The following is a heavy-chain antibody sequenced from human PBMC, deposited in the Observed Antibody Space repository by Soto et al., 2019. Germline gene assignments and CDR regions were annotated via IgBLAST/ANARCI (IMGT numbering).Heavy chain of an antibody. CDR1: GFPFSSYG. D-gene: IGHD3-10*01. J-gene: IGHJ4*02. CDR2: ISYDGSNK. V-gene: IGHV3-30*03. Sequence: QVQLVESGGGVVQPGRSLRLSCAASGFPFSSYGMHWVRQAPGKGLEWVAHISYDGSNKHYTDSVKGRFTISRDNSKNMLYRKVSSLIAEDTVFYYCGGAQYYLDSGGQGTRFSFSS. CDR3: GGAQYYLDS.